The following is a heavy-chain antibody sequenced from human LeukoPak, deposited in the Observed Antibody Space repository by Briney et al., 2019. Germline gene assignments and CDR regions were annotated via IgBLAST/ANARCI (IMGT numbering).Heavy chain of an antibody. V-gene: IGHV1-2*02. Sequence: ASVKVSCKASGYNFTGYYMHWVRQAPGQGLEWMGWINPNSGGTNYAQKFQGRVTMTRDTSISTAYMELSRLRSDDTAVYYCARDGTGYSSGWYYWYFDLWGRGTLVTVSS. D-gene: IGHD6-19*01. CDR3: ARDGTGYSSGWYYWYFDL. CDR1: GYNFTGYY. J-gene: IGHJ2*01. CDR2: INPNSGGT.